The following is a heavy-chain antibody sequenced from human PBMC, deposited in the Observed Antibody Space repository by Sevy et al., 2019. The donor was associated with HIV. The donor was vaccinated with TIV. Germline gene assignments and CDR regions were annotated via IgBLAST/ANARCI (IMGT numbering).Heavy chain of an antibody. CDR2: IRSKTDGKGK. J-gene: IGHJ3*01. D-gene: IGHD2-21*01. V-gene: IGHV3-15*01. CDR3: ATDLLWWQM. CDR1: GFDFFNAG. Sequence: GGSLRLSCGASGFDFFNAGMTWVRQAPGKGLEWVGQIRSKTDGKGKDYATPVQGRFTISRDDSRNILYLQMNSLKIEDTALYYCATDLLWWQMWGQGTMVTVSS.